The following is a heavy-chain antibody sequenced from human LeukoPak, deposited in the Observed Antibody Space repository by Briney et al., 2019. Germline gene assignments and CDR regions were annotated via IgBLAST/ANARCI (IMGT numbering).Heavy chain of an antibody. V-gene: IGHV1-46*01. D-gene: IGHD3-10*01. CDR1: GYTFTDYY. Sequence: ASVKVSCKASGYTFTDYYIHWVRQAPGQGLEWMGIINPSGGSTSYAQKFQGRVTMTRDTSTSTVYMELSSLRSEDTAVYYCARDTPQGITMVRGVMGVGYFDYWGQGTLVTVSS. J-gene: IGHJ4*02. CDR3: ARDTPQGITMVRGVMGVGYFDY. CDR2: INPSGGST.